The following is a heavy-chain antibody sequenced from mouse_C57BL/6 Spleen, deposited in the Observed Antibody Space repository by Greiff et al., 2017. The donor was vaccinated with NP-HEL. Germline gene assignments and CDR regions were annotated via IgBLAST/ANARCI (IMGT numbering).Heavy chain of an antibody. V-gene: IGHV1-52*01. D-gene: IGHD3-2*02. CDR2: IHPSDSET. Sequence: QVQLQQPGAELVRPGSSVKLSCKASGYTFTSYWMHWVKQRPIQGLEWIGNIHPSDSETHYNQKFKDKATLTVDKSSSTAYMQLSSLTSEDSAVYYCARCSSGYVAMDYWGQGTSVTVSS. J-gene: IGHJ4*01. CDR1: GYTFTSYW. CDR3: ARCSSGYVAMDY.